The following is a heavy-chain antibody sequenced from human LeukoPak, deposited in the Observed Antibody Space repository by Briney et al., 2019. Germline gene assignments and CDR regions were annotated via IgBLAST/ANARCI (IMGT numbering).Heavy chain of an antibody. CDR1: GDSISSYY. V-gene: IGHV4-4*07. D-gene: IGHD6-13*01. CDR3: AKTGAAAGTFWFDP. Sequence: PSETLSLTCTVSGDSISSYYWSWIRQPAGKGVEWIGLIYTSGSTNYNPSLKGRVTISVDTSKNQFSLKLSSVTAADTAVYYCAKTGAAAGTFWFDPWGQGTLVTVSS. CDR2: IYTSGST. J-gene: IGHJ5*02.